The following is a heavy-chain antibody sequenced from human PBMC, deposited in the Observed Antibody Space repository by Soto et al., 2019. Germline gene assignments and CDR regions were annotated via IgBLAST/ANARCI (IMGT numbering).Heavy chain of an antibody. CDR1: GYSFTANS. CDR2: INPNNGGT. CDR3: APRGVLTGYYSGY. D-gene: IGHD3-9*01. Sequence: GTSVKVSCKASGYSFTANSMHWVRQAPGEGLEWMGWINPNNGGTNYARKFQGWVTMTRDTSISTAYMDLTSLRAEDTAVYYCAPRGVLTGYYSGYWGQGTLVTVSS. V-gene: IGHV1-2*04. J-gene: IGHJ4*02.